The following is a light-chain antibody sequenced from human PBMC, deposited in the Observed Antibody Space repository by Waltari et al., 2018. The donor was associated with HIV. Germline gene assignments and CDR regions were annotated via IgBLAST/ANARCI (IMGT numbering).Light chain of an antibody. CDR3: MVWHSNAYV. CDR2: YKADSVV. CDR1: SGINVASYR. V-gene: IGLV5-45*02. Sequence: QAVLTQPSSLSAPPGTSASLTCTLRSGINVASYRIYWYQPRSGTPPQYLLAYKADSVVQWVSEVPSRFSASKDASANAGILLISGIQAEDEADYYCMVWHSNAYVFVSGTKGTV. J-gene: IGLJ1*01.